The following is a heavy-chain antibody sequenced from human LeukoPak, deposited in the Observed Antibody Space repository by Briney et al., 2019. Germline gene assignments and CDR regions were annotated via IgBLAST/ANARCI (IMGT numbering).Heavy chain of an antibody. CDR2: ISANGADK. CDR3: ANYRKPQGLDY. V-gene: IGHV3-23*01. D-gene: IGHD1-14*01. J-gene: IGHJ4*02. Sequence: GGSLRLSCAVSRFTFSTYAMSWVRQAPGQGLEWVSAISANGADKYYADSVKGRFTISRDNSKNTLFLQMTSLRVEDTAVYYCANYRKPQGLDYWGQGTLVTVSS. CDR1: RFTFSTYA.